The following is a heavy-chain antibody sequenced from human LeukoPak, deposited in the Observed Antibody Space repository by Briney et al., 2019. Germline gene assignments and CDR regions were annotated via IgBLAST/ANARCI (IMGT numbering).Heavy chain of an antibody. D-gene: IGHD6-13*01. CDR1: GYTFTSYG. J-gene: IGHJ4*02. CDR2: ISAYNGNT. CDR3: ARGDYGSWYSHYFDY. V-gene: IGHV1-18*01. Sequence: ASVKVSCKASGYTFTSYGISWVRQAPGQGLEWMGWISAYNGNTSYAQKLQGRVTMTTDTSTSTAYMELRSLRSDDTAVYYCARGDYGSWYSHYFDYWGQGTPVTVSS.